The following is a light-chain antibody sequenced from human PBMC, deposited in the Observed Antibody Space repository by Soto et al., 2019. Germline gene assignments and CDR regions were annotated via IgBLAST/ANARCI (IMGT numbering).Light chain of an antibody. V-gene: IGKV1-5*01. J-gene: IGKJ5*01. CDR3: QQFHSFPIT. CDR1: QSITIW. Sequence: DIQMTQSPSTLSASAGDRVTITCRASQSITIWLAWYQQKPGKAPKLLIYDASTLESGVPSRFSGSGSGTEFTLTISSLQPDGFATYYCQQFHSFPITFSQGTRLEIK. CDR2: DAS.